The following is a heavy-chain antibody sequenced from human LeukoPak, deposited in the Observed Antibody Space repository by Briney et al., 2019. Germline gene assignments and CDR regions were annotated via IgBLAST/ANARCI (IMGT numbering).Heavy chain of an antibody. D-gene: IGHD4-23*01. V-gene: IGHV3-7*03. CDR1: GFTFSSYW. Sequence: PGGSLRLSCAASGFTFSSYWMSWVRQAPGKGLEWVANIKQDGSEKYYVDSVKGRFTISRDNAKNSLYLQMNSLRAEDTAVYYCARDTFYGGKKLLGYWGQGTLVTVSS. CDR3: ARDTFYGGKKLLGY. J-gene: IGHJ4*02. CDR2: IKQDGSEK.